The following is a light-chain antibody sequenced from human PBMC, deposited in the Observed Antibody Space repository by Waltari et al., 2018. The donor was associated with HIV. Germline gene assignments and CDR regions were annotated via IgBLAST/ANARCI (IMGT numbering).Light chain of an antibody. Sequence: QSVLTKPPSASGTPGQRVTIHCSGSSSNIGRNTVNWYQQLPGTAPKLLIYSNIQRPSGVPDRFSGSKSGTSASLAISGLQSEDEADYYCAAWDDSLNGVVFGGGTKLTVL. V-gene: IGLV1-44*01. CDR2: SNI. J-gene: IGLJ2*01. CDR1: SSNIGRNT. CDR3: AAWDDSLNGVV.